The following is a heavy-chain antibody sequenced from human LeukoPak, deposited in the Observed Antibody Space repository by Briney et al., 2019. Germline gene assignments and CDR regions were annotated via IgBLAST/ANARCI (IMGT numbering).Heavy chain of an antibody. CDR3: ARARHSSSWSPYYFDY. CDR1: GGSISSYY. D-gene: IGHD6-13*01. V-gene: IGHV4-59*01. Sequence: PSETLSLTCTVSGGSISSYYWSWIRQPPGKGLEWIGYIYYSGSTNYNPSLKSRVTISVDTSKNQFSLKLSSVTAADTAVYYCARARHSSSWSPYYFDYWGQGTLVTVSS. J-gene: IGHJ4*02. CDR2: IYYSGST.